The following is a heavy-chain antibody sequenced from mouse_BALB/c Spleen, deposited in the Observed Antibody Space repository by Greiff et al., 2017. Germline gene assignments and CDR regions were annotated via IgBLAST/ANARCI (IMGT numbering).Heavy chain of an antibody. V-gene: IGHV1S34*01. CDR2: ISCYNGAT. Sequence: LVKTGASVKISCKASGYSFTGYYMHWVKQSHGESLEWIGYISCYNGATSYNQKFKGKATFTVDTSSSTAYMQFNSLTSEDSAVYYCARSIHYYGHYFDYWGQGTTLTVSS. D-gene: IGHD1-2*01. CDR1: GYSFTGYY. J-gene: IGHJ2*01. CDR3: ARSIHYYGHYFDY.